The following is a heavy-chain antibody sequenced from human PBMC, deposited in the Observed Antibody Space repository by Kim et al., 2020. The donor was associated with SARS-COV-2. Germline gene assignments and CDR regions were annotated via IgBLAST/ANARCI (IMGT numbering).Heavy chain of an antibody. CDR2: TT. J-gene: IGHJ4*02. V-gene: IGHV3-23*01. CDR3: ANPRQPDY. D-gene: IGHD6-13*01. Sequence: TTSTAPAVKGRLPISRDNSKTALYLQMSSLRAEDTAIYYCANPRQPDYWGQGTLVTVSS.